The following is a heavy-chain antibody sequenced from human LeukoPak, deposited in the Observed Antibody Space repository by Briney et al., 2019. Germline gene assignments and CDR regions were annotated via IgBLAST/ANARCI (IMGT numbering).Heavy chain of an antibody. Sequence: SGGSLRLSCEASGLAFSTYGMTWVRQAPGKGLEWVSGISGSGGSTSYADSVKGRFTISRDNPNNTLYLQMNSLRAEDTAVYYCAKDRGYWGQGTLVTVSS. CDR2: ISGSGGST. J-gene: IGHJ4*02. CDR1: GLAFSTYG. V-gene: IGHV3-23*01. CDR3: AKDRGY.